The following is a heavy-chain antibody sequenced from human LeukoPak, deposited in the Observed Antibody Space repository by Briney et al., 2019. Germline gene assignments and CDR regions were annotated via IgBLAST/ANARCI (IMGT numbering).Heavy chain of an antibody. CDR1: GFTVSSNY. CDR2: IYGGGNI. J-gene: IGHJ4*02. D-gene: IGHD5-24*01. V-gene: IGHV3-53*01. CDR3: ARGAGYNYPYYFDY. Sequence: GGSLRLSCAASGFTVSSNYMNWVREAPGKGLEWVSVIYGGGNIYYADSVKGRFTISRDNSRNTLYLQMNSLRAEDTAVYYCARGAGYNYPYYFDYWGQGTLVTVSS.